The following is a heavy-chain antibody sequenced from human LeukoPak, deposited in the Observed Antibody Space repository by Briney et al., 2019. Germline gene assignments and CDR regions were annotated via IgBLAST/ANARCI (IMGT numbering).Heavy chain of an antibody. V-gene: IGHV4-59*01. CDR1: GGSISSYY. Sequence: KPSETLSLTCTVSGGSISSYYWSWIRQPPGKGLEWIGYIYYSGSTNYNPSLKSRVTISVDTSKNQFSLNLSSVTAADTAVYYCARYGAAVRGAVDAFDIWGQGTMVTVSS. CDR3: ARYGAAVRGAVDAFDI. CDR2: IYYSGST. J-gene: IGHJ3*02. D-gene: IGHD3-10*01.